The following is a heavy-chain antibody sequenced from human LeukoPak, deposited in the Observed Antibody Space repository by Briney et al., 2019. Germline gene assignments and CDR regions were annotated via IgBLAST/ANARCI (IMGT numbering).Heavy chain of an antibody. J-gene: IGHJ3*02. V-gene: IGHV5-51*01. CDR3: ARLTVRGYYDSSGYPSDAFDI. Sequence: GESLKISCKGSGYRFTTYWIGLVRQMPGKGLELIGIIYPADSDTKYSPSFQGQVTMSADKSISTAYLHGGSLKASGADMCFCARLTVRGYYDSSGYPSDAFDIWGQGTMVTVSS. CDR1: GYRFTTYW. D-gene: IGHD3-22*01. CDR2: IYPADSDT.